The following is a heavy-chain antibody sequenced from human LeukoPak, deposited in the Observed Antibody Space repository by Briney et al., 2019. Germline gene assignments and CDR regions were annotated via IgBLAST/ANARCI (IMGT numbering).Heavy chain of an antibody. D-gene: IGHD6-19*01. V-gene: IGHV1-2*02. CDR3: ASYPRYSSSPPFDY. CDR1: GYTFTGYY. Sequence: ASVKDSCKASGYTFTGYYMHWVRQAPGQGLEWMGWINPNTGGTNYAQKFQGRVTMTRDTTISTAYMELSRLTSDDTAVYYCASYPRYSSSPPFDYWGQGTLVTVSS. CDR2: INPNTGGT. J-gene: IGHJ4*02.